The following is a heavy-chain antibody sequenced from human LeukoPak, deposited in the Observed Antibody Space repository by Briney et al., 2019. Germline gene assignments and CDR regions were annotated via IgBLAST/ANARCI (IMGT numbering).Heavy chain of an antibody. D-gene: IGHD4-11*01. V-gene: IGHV3-33*01. Sequence: GGSLRLSCAASGFIFSHHGMHWVRQAPGKGLEWVAVIWSDATNRFYADSVKGRFTISRDNSQNTVFLQMNSLRVKDTAIYHCARDAQRGFDYSNSLKNWGHGTLVTVSS. CDR3: ARDAQRGFDYSNSLKN. J-gene: IGHJ4*01. CDR2: IWSDATNR. CDR1: GFIFSHHG.